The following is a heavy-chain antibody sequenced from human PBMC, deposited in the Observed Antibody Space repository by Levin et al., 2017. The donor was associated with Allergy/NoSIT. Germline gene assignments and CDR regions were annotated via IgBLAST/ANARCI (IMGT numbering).Heavy chain of an antibody. D-gene: IGHD5-18*01. J-gene: IGHJ4*02. CDR1: GGTFSSYA. V-gene: IGHV1-69*06. Sequence: KISCKASGGTFSSYAISWVRQAPGQGLEWMGGLIPIFGTANYAQKFQGRVTITADKSTSTAYMELSSLRSEDTAVYYCARAPSYGSPFDYWGQGTLVTVSS. CDR3: ARAPSYGSPFDY. CDR2: LIPIFGTA.